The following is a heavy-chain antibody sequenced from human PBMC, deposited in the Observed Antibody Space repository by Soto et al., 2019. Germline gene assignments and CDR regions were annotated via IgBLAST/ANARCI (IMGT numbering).Heavy chain of an antibody. V-gene: IGHV4-34*01. CDR3: ARGPTYYYDSRGEVEGRNFDY. Sequence: QVQLQQWGAGLLKPSETLSLTCAVYGGSFSGYYWSWIRQPPGKGLEWIGEINHSGSTNYNPSLKSRVTISVDTSKNQFSLKLSSVTAADTAVYYCARGPTYYYDSRGEVEGRNFDYWGQGTLVTVSS. D-gene: IGHD3-22*01. CDR1: GGSFSGYY. J-gene: IGHJ4*02. CDR2: INHSGST.